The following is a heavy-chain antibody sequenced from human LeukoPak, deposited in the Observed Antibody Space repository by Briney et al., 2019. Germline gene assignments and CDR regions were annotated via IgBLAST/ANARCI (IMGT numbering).Heavy chain of an antibody. CDR3: ARESGTDAFDI. D-gene: IGHD6-13*01. J-gene: IGHJ3*02. CDR2: INPNSGGT. Sequence: VASVKVSCEASGYTFTGYYMRWVRQAPGQGLEWMGWINPNSGGTNYAQKFQGRVTMTRDTSISTAYMELSRLRSDDTAVYYCARESGTDAFDIWGQGTMVTVSS. CDR1: GYTFTGYY. V-gene: IGHV1-2*02.